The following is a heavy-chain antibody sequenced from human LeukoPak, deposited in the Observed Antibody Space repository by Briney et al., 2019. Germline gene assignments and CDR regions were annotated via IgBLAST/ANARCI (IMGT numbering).Heavy chain of an antibody. J-gene: IGHJ4*02. CDR2: IYHSGST. D-gene: IGHD5-12*01. CDR3: ARQGRWLRGIFDY. CDR1: GYSISSGYY. Sequence: SETLSLTCTVSGYSISSGYYWGWIRQPPGKGLEWIGSIYHSGSTNYNPSLKSRVTISVDTSKNQFSLKLSSVTAADTAVYYCARQGRWLRGIFDYWGQGTLVTVSS. V-gene: IGHV4-38-2*02.